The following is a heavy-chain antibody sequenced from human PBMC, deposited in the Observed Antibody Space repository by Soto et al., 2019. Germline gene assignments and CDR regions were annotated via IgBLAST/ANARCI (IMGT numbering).Heavy chain of an antibody. CDR2: IIPIFGTA. D-gene: IGHD3-3*01. V-gene: IGHV1-69*13. Sequence: SVKVSCKASGVTFSSYAISCVRQAPGQGLEWMGGIIPIFGTANYAQKGQGRVTITADESKSTAYMALRSLRSEDTAVYYCARKPVRITIFGVVIHNGYYYYGMDVWGQGTTVTVSS. CDR1: GVTFSSYA. CDR3: ARKPVRITIFGVVIHNGYYYYGMDV. J-gene: IGHJ6*01.